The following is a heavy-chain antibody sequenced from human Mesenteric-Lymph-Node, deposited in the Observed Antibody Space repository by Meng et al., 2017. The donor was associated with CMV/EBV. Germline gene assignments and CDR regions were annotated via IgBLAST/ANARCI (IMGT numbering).Heavy chain of an antibody. CDR2: INHSGST. J-gene: IGHJ4*02. V-gene: IGHV4-34*01. CDR1: GGSFSGYY. D-gene: IGHD1-26*01. CDR3: ARGGKWELLRRRPFDY. Sequence: GSLRLSCAVYGGSFSGYYWSWIRQPPGKGLEWIGEINHSGSTNYNPSLKSRVTIPVDTSKNQFSLKLSSVTAADTAVYYCARGGKWELLRRRPFDYWGQGTLVTVSS.